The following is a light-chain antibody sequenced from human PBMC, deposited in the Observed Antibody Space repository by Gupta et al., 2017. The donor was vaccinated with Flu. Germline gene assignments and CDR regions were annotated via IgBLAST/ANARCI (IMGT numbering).Light chain of an antibody. CDR3: RQHNSYPAT. J-gene: IGKJ2*01. Sequence: DMHITHSPSPLSASVGDRLTITCRASQGIRNDLGWYQQKPGKAPKRLTYDASHLESGVPSRFSGSGSGTEFTLTISSLQPEDFATYYCRQHNSYPATFGQGTXLEIK. V-gene: IGKV1-17*01. CDR2: DAS. CDR1: QGIRND.